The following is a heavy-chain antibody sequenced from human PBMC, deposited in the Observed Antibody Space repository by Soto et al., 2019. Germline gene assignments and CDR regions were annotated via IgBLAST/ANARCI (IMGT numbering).Heavy chain of an antibody. D-gene: IGHD2-2*01. J-gene: IGHJ6*03. V-gene: IGHV1-8*01. CDR2: MNPNSGNT. CDR3: ARDYCSSTSCYGGVDYYYYYMDV. Sequence: ASVKVSCKASGYTFTSYDINWVRQATGQGLEWMGWMNPNSGNTGYAQKFQGRVTMTRNTSISTAYMELSSLRSEDTAVYYCARDYCSSTSCYGGVDYYYYYMDVWSKGTTVTVS. CDR1: GYTFTSYD.